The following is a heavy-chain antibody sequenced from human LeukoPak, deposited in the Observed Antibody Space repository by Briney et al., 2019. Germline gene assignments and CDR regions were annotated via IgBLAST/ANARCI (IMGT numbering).Heavy chain of an antibody. CDR1: GFTFRTYG. CDR2: ISNDGAIK. CDR3: AREWSGYSFDY. J-gene: IGHJ4*02. V-gene: IGHV3-30*03. Sequence: GRSLRLSCAASGFTFRTYGMHWVCQAPGKGLEWVAVISNDGAIKYYANSVKGRFTVSRDNSKNTVYLQMNSLRAEDTAVYYCAREWSGYSFDYWGQGALVAVSS. D-gene: IGHD5-18*01.